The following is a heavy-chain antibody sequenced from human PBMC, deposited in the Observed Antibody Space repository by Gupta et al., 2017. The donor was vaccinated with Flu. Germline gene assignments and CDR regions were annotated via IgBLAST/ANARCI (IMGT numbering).Heavy chain of an antibody. Sequence: VRQAPGKGPEWVAVIWFDGSRKFYADSVEGRFTISRDNSKTTLHLQMNSLRTEDTAIYYCARDSAGEGYFDYWGQGALVTVSS. J-gene: IGHJ4*02. CDR3: ARDSAGEGYFDY. CDR2: IWFDGSRK. V-gene: IGHV3-33*01.